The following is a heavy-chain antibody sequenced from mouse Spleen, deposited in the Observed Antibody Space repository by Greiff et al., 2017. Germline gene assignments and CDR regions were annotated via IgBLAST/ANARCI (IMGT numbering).Heavy chain of an antibody. Sequence: EVKLMESGPELVKPGASVKISCKASGYSFTDYNMNWVKQSNGKSLEWIGVINPNYGTTSYNQKFKGKATLTVDQSSSTAYMQLNSLTSEDSAVYYCARKQGGNYDNAMDYWGQGTSVTVSS. J-gene: IGHJ4*01. CDR2: INPNYGTT. V-gene: IGHV1-39*01. D-gene: IGHD2-1*01. CDR1: GYSFTDYN. CDR3: ARKQGGNYDNAMDY.